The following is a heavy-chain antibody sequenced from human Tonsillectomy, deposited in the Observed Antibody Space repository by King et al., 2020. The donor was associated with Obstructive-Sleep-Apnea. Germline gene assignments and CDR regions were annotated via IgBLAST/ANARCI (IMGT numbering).Heavy chain of an antibody. D-gene: IGHD6-19*01. CDR3: ARSTRQWLNFNWFDP. CDR1: GFTFSDYY. V-gene: IGHV3-11*01. Sequence: VQLVESGGGLVKPGGSLRLSCAASGFTFSDYYMSWIRQAPGKGLEWVSYVSTTGITIYYADSVKGRFTISRDNAKSSLYLQMNSLRAEDTAVYYCARSTRQWLNFNWFDPWGQGTLVTVSS. CDR2: VSTTGITI. J-gene: IGHJ5*02.